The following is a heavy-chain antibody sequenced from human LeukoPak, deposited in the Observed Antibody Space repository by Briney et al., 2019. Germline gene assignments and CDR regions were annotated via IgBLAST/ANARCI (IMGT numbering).Heavy chain of an antibody. J-gene: IGHJ5*02. CDR3: ARGLPYRVVPAAIRSGGSWFDP. CDR1: GGSFSGYY. Sequence: SETLSLTCAVYGGSFSGYYWSWIRQPPGKGLEWIGEINHSGSTNYNPFLKSRVTISVDTSKNQFSLKLSSVTAADTAVYYCARGLPYRVVPAAIRSGGSWFDPWGQGTLVTVSS. V-gene: IGHV4-34*01. D-gene: IGHD2-2*01. CDR2: INHSGST.